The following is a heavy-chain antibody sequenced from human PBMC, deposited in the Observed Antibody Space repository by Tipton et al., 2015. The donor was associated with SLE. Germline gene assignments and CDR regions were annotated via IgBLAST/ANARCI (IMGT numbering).Heavy chain of an antibody. J-gene: IGHJ6*02. V-gene: IGHV1-69*01. Sequence: QSGPEVKKPGSSVKVSCKASGGTFSSYAISWVRQAPGRGLEWMGGIIPIFGTANYAQKFQGRVTITADESTSTAYMELSSLRSEDTAVYYCARDRSYYDILTGYYLYYYGMDVWGQGTTVTVSS. D-gene: IGHD3-9*01. CDR1: GGTFSSYA. CDR3: ARDRSYYDILTGYYLYYYGMDV. CDR2: IIPIFGTA.